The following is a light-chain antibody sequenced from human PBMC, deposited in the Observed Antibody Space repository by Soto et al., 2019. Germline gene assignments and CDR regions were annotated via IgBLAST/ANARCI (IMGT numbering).Light chain of an antibody. CDR2: EVS. Sequence: QSALTQPASVSGSPGQSITISRTGTTSDVGTYDYVSWYQHQPGKAPKVMIYEVSNRPSGVSDRFSGSKSGNTASLTISGLQAEDEADYYCSSYVGATTRAFGTGTKFAVL. J-gene: IGLJ1*01. CDR3: SSYVGATTRA. CDR1: TSDVGTYDY. V-gene: IGLV2-14*01.